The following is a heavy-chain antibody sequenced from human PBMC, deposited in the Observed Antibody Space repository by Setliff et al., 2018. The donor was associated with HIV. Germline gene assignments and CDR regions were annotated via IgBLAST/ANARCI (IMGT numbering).Heavy chain of an antibody. D-gene: IGHD2-15*01. CDR2: IYSSGST. J-gene: IGHJ3*01. Sequence: SETLSLTCTVSGDSISSGTYYWSWIRQPAGKGLEWIGRIYSSGSTNYNPFLTSRVTLSVDTSKNQFFLKLTSLSAADTAVYYCARDRIEVVVNGPHDVFDVWGRGTTVTVSS. V-gene: IGHV4-61*02. CDR1: GDSISSGTYY. CDR3: ARDRIEVVVNGPHDVFDV.